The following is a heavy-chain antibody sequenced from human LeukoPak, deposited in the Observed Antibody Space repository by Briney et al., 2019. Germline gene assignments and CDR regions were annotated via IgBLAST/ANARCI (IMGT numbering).Heavy chain of an antibody. V-gene: IGHV3-21*01. Sequence: KPGGSLRLSCAASGFTFSSYSMNWVRQAPGKGLEWVSSISSSSSYIYYADSVKGRFTISRDNAKNSLYLQMNSLRAEDTAVYYCARAYRGIPHFDYWGQGTLVTVSS. CDR2: ISSSSSYI. CDR1: GFTFSSYS. CDR3: ARAYRGIPHFDY. J-gene: IGHJ4*02. D-gene: IGHD3-10*01.